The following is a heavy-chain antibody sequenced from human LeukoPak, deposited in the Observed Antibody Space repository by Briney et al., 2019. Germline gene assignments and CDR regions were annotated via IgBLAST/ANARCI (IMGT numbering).Heavy chain of an antibody. Sequence: PGGTLRLSCAASGFTFSSYGMSWVRQAPGKGLEWVSAISGSGGSTYYADSVKGRFTISRDNSKNTLYLQMNSLRAEDTAVYYCAKGTDTAMVVFDYWGKGTLVTVSS. D-gene: IGHD5-18*01. CDR1: GFTFSSYG. V-gene: IGHV3-23*01. CDR2: ISGSGGST. CDR3: AKGTDTAMVVFDY. J-gene: IGHJ4*02.